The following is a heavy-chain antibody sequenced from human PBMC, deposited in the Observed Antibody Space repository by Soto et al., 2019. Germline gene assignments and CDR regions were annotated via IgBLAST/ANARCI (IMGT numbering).Heavy chain of an antibody. CDR1: GGSSSSHS. J-gene: IGHJ4*02. Sequence: PSETLSLTCAISGGSSSSHSKSWVRQPPGKGLEWIGEIHLDGSTNYNPCLKSRVTISGDTSKNHFSLELSSVTAADTAVYYCATYDVGTIIQDYWGQGTLVTVS. CDR2: IHLDGST. V-gene: IGHV4-34*01. CDR3: ATYDVGTIIQDY. D-gene: IGHD2-21*02.